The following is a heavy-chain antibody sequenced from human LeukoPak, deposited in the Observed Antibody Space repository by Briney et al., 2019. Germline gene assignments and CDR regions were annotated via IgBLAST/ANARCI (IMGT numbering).Heavy chain of an antibody. J-gene: IGHJ3*02. CDR1: GGSFSGYY. CDR2: INHSGST. D-gene: IGHD3-16*01. V-gene: IGHV4-34*01. Sequence: SEILSLTCAVYGGSFSGYYWSWIRQPPGKGLEWIGEINHSGSTNYNPSLKSRVTISVDTSKNQFSLKLSSVTAADTAVYYCARARGTFSLDAFDIWGQGTMVTVSS. CDR3: ARARGTFSLDAFDI.